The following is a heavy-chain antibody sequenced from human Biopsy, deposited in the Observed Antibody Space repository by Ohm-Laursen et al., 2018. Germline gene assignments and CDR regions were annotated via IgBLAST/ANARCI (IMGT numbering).Heavy chain of an antibody. CDR2: IFYSANT. Sequence: TLSLTCIVSGGSFTGHYWNWIRHHPGKGLEWIGNIFYSANTYYNPSLKSRVTISVDTSKNQFSLKLSSVTAADTAVYYCARLGSGDYFPTFFDFWGQGALVTVSS. D-gene: IGHD5-12*01. J-gene: IGHJ4*02. CDR1: GGSFTGHY. V-gene: IGHV4-31*03. CDR3: ARLGSGDYFPTFFDF.